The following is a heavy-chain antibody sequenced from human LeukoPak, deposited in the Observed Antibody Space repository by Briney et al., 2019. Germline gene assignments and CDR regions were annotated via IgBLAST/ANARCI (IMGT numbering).Heavy chain of an antibody. J-gene: IGHJ4*02. D-gene: IGHD6-6*01. Sequence: PSETLSLTCTVSGASVSSYFWSWIRQSPEKGLEWIGYVYHGGSSSSNPSLQSRVTISQDTSRNQVSLKMTSATAADTAVYYCAKLLGEEYWGQGTQVVVSS. V-gene: IGHV4-59*02. CDR3: AKLLGEEY. CDR1: GASVSSYF. CDR2: VYHGGSS.